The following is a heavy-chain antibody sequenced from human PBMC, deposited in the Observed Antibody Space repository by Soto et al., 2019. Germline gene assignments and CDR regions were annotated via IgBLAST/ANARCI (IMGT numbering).Heavy chain of an antibody. J-gene: IGHJ4*02. Sequence: GESLKISCKGSGYSFTSYWIGWVRQMPGKGLEWMGIIYPGDSDTRYSPSFQGQVIISADKSISTAYLQWSSLKASDTAMYYCARYCSGGSCYEGFENFDYWGQGTLVTVSS. CDR1: GYSFTSYW. CDR3: ARYCSGGSCYEGFENFDY. V-gene: IGHV5-51*01. CDR2: IYPGDSDT. D-gene: IGHD2-15*01.